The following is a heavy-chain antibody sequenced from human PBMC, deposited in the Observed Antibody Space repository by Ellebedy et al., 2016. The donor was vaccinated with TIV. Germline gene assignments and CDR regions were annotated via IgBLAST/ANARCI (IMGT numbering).Heavy chain of an antibody. CDR1: GYTFTSYD. Sequence: ASVKVSXXASGYTFTSYDINWVRQATGQGLEWMGWMNPNSGNTGYAQKFQGRVTVTRNTSISTAYMELSSLRSEDTAVYYCARTPQWGGASLDYWGQGSLVTVSS. V-gene: IGHV1-8*01. D-gene: IGHD1-26*01. CDR2: MNPNSGNT. J-gene: IGHJ4*02. CDR3: ARTPQWGGASLDY.